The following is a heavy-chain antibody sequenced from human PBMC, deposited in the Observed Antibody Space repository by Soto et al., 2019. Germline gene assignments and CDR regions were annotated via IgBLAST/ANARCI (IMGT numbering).Heavy chain of an antibody. CDR3: AKDRRDYDFWSGYYPTGMDV. V-gene: IGHV3-23*01. CDR1: GFTFSSYA. Sequence: GGSLRLSCAASGFTFSSYAMSWVRQAPGKGLEWVSAISGSGGSTYYADSVKGRFTISRDNSKNTLYLQMNSLRAEDTAVYYCAKDRRDYDFWSGYYPTGMDVWGQGTTVTVSS. CDR2: ISGSGGST. J-gene: IGHJ6*02. D-gene: IGHD3-3*01.